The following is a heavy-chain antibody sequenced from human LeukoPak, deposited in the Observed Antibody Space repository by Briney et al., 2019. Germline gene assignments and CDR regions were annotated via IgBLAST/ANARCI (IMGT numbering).Heavy chain of an antibody. D-gene: IGHD3-9*01. J-gene: IGHJ4*02. Sequence: ASVKVSCKASGYTFTSYGISWVRQAPGQGLEWMGLISGYNANTNYVQKLQGRVTMTTDTSTSTAYMELRSLRSDDTAMYYCARDQGYDILTGYNFDYWGQGTLVTVSS. V-gene: IGHV1-18*01. CDR2: ISGYNANT. CDR3: ARDQGYDILTGYNFDY. CDR1: GYTFTSYG.